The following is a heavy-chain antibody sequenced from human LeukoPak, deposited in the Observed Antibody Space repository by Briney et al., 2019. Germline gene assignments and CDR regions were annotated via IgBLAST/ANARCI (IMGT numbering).Heavy chain of an antibody. CDR1: GGSVSSGSYY. J-gene: IGHJ3*02. V-gene: IGHV4-39*07. D-gene: IGHD2-8*01. CDR2: IYYSGST. CDR3: ARRFCSNGVCYRSAFDI. Sequence: PSETLSLTCTVSGGSVSSGSYYWGWIRQPPGKGLEWIGNIYYSGSTYYNPSLKSRVTISVDTSKNQFSLKLSSVTAADTAVYFCARRFCSNGVCYRSAFDIWGQGTMVTVSS.